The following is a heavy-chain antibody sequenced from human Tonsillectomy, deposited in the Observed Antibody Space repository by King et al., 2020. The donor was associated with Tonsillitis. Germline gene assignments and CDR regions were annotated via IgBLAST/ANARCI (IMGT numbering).Heavy chain of an antibody. CDR1: GGSFTDYY. Sequence: VQLQQWGAGLLNPSETLSLTCTVYGGSFTDYYWSWIRQPPGKGLEWMGDINHSGITNYNPSLKSRVTISVDTSKNHLSLRLSAVTAADTAVYYCARGWYYYYGLDVWGQGTTVTVSS. J-gene: IGHJ6*02. CDR3: ARGWYYYYGLDV. CDR2: INHSGIT. V-gene: IGHV4-34*01.